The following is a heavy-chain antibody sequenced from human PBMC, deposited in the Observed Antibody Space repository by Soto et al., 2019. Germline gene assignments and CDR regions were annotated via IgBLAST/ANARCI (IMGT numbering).Heavy chain of an antibody. V-gene: IGHV4-4*07. Sequence: SETLSLTCTVSGGYISGSYWTWIRQPAGKGLEWIGQIFVTGATNYNPSLKGRVAMSIDTSKKTFSLTLTSVTSADTAVYYCARTPSSMAGAIDYWAQGTLVTVSS. CDR3: ARTPSSMAGAIDY. J-gene: IGHJ4*02. CDR1: GGYISGSY. D-gene: IGHD6-19*01. CDR2: IFVTGAT.